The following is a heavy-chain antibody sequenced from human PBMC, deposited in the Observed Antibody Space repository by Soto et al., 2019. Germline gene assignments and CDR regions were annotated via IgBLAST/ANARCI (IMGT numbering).Heavy chain of an antibody. D-gene: IGHD6-6*01. V-gene: IGHV1-18*01. CDR1: GYTFSTYG. Sequence: QVQLVQSGTEVKKPGASVKVSCNTSGYTFSTYGISWVRQAPGQGLEWMGWISGYNGNTKYAQEVQGRVTMTTDTSTSTAYMELRSLRADDTAVYYWARQWTSSSDLDFWGQGTLVTVSS. CDR2: ISGYNGNT. CDR3: ARQWTSSSDLDF. J-gene: IGHJ4*02.